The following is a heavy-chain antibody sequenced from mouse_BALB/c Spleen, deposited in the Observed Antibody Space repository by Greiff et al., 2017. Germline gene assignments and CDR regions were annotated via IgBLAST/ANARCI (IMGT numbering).Heavy chain of an antibody. CDR1: GFAFSSYD. J-gene: IGHJ4*01. CDR3: ARHVTGYYYAMDY. D-gene: IGHD2-13*01. V-gene: IGHV5-12-1*01. Sequence: EVQLQQSGGGLVKPGGSLKLSCAASGFAFSSYDMSWVRQTPEKRLEWVAYISSGGGSTYYPDTVKGRFTISRDNAKNTLYLQMSSLKSEDTAMYYCARHVTGYYYAMDYWGQGTSVTVSS. CDR2: ISSGGGST.